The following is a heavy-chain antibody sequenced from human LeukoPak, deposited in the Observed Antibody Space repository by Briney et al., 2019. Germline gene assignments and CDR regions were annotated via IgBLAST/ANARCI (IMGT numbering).Heavy chain of an antibody. V-gene: IGHV3-30-3*01. CDR2: ISYDGSNK. CDR1: GFTFSSYA. Sequence: PGGSLRLSCAASGFTFSSYAMHWVRQAPGKGLEWVAVISYDGSNKYYADSVKGRFTISRDNSKNTLYLQMNSLRAEDTAVYYCAREGLRGYSYGPEDYWGQGTLVTVPS. J-gene: IGHJ4*02. D-gene: IGHD5-18*01. CDR3: AREGLRGYSYGPEDY.